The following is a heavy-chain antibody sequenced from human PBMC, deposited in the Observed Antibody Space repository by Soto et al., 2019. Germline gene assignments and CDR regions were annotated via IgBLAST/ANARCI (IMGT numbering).Heavy chain of an antibody. V-gene: IGHV3-33*01. D-gene: IGHD5-12*01. J-gene: IGHJ4*02. CDR2: IWYDGSNK. CDR3: ARGEGYGNFDY. Sequence: QVQLVEPGGGVVQPGRSLRLSCAASGFTFSSYGMHWVRQAPGKGLEWVAVIWYDGSNKYYADSVKGRFTISRDNSKNTLYLQMNSLRAEDTAVYYCARGEGYGNFDYWGQGTLVTVSS. CDR1: GFTFSSYG.